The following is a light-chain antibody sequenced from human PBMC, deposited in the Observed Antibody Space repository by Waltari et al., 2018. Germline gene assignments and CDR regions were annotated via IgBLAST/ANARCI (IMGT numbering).Light chain of an antibody. CDR3: QQYGSSILYT. V-gene: IGKV3-20*01. Sequence: VLPQSPGTLSLSPGERATLPCRASQSLTKKYLAWYQQKPGQAPRLLIYGASSRAAGIPDRFSGSGSGTDFTLTISRLEPDDFGVYYCQQYGSSILYTFGQGTKLEIK. J-gene: IGKJ2*01. CDR2: GAS. CDR1: QSLTKKY.